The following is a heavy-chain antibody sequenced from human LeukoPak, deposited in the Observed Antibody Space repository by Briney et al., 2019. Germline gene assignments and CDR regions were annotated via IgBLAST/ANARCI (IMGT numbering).Heavy chain of an antibody. CDR2: IYYSGST. D-gene: IGHD1-26*01. CDR1: GGSISSSSYY. J-gene: IGHJ4*02. Sequence: PSETLSLTCTVSGGSISSSSYYWGWIRQPPGKGLECIGSIYYSGSTYYNPSLKSRVTISVDTSKNQFSLKLSSVTAADTAVYYCARKTSLWELKGGLDYWGQGTLVTVSS. V-gene: IGHV4-39*01. CDR3: ARKTSLWELKGGLDY.